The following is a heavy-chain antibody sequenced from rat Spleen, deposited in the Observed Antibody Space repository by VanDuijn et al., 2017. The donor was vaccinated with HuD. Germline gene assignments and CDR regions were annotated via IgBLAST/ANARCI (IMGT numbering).Heavy chain of an antibody. Sequence: EVQLVESGGGLVQPGRSLKLSCAASGFTFTKYGMSWVRQAPTKGLEWVASINMGGGDTYYRDSVKGRFTISRDDAKNTQYLQMDSLRSEDTATYYCARHNSGYGVMDAWGQGASVTVSS. V-gene: IGHV5S13*01. J-gene: IGHJ4*01. CDR1: GFTFTKYG. CDR2: INMGGGDT. CDR3: ARHNSGYGVMDA. D-gene: IGHD4-3*01.